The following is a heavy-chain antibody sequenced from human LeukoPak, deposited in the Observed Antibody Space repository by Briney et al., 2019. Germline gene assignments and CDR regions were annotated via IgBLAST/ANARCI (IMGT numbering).Heavy chain of an antibody. Sequence: GGSLRLSCAASEFTFSSYWMHWVRQAPGKGLVWVSRINSDGSDTTYADSVKGRFTVSRDSAKNTLYLQMNSLRAEDTAVYFCARDLRGNDDYWGQGTLVIVSS. CDR2: INSDGSDT. CDR1: EFTFSSYW. V-gene: IGHV3-74*01. D-gene: IGHD4-23*01. CDR3: ARDLRGNDDY. J-gene: IGHJ4*02.